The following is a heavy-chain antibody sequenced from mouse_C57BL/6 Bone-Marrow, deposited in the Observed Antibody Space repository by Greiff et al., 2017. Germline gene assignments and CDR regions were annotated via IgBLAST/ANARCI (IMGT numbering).Heavy chain of an antibody. D-gene: IGHD1-1*01. CDR3: TANYGRSYYAMDY. CDR2: IDPENGDT. Sequence: VQLQQSGAELVRPGASVKLSCTASGFNIKDDYMHWVKQRPEQGLEWIGWIDPENGDTEYASKFQGKATITADTSSNTAYLPLSSLTSEDTAVYYCTANYGRSYYAMDYWGQGTSVTVSS. J-gene: IGHJ4*01. V-gene: IGHV14-4*01. CDR1: GFNIKDDY.